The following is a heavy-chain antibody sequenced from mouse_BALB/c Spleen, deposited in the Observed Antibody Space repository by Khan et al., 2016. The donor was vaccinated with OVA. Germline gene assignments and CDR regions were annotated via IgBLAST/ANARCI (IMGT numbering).Heavy chain of an antibody. CDR1: GYTFTNYW. V-gene: IGHV1-63*02. Sequence: QVQLQQSGAELVRPGTSVKMSCKAAGYTFTNYWIGWVKQRPGHGLEWIGDIYPGSGNTNYNEKFKGKAPLTADTSSSTAYMQLSSLTSEDSAIYYCARPYYYGSSYDTMDAWGQGTSVTVSS. J-gene: IGHJ4*01. CDR2: IYPGSGNT. CDR3: ARPYYYGSSYDTMDA. D-gene: IGHD1-1*01.